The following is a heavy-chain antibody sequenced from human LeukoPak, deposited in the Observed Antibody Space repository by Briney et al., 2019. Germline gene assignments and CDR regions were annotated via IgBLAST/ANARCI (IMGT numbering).Heavy chain of an antibody. D-gene: IGHD2-15*01. CDR2: IYHSGST. V-gene: IGHV4-4*02. J-gene: IGHJ6*03. CDR1: GDSISSNNW. Sequence: SETLSLTCAVSGDSISSNNWWSWVRQPPGKGLEWIGEIYHSGSTNYNPSLKSRVTISVDKSKNQFSLNLSSVTAADTAVYYCARTMEGYCSGGSCYQYSYYMDVWGKGTTVTVSS. CDR3: ARTMEGYCSGGSCYQYSYYMDV.